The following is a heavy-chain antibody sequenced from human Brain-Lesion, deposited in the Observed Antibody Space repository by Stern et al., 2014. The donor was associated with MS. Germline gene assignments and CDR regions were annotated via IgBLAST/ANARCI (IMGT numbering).Heavy chain of an antibody. CDR2: ISAYNWET. J-gene: IGHJ4*02. Sequence: QVQLVQSETEVKNPGASVKISCKASGYTFTTFVITWGRQVPGHGLEWMARISAYNWETKNAQKFEGRVTLATDTSSDTAYMGLRSLTSDDTAVYYCAREGFAGAHDYWGQGTLVTVSS. CDR1: GYTFTTFV. V-gene: IGHV1-18*01. CDR3: AREGFAGAHDY.